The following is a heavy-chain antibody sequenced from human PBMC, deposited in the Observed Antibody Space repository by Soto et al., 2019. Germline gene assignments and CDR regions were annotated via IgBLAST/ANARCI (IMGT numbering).Heavy chain of an antibody. Sequence: QVTLKESGPVLVKPTETITLTCTVSGFSLSNARMGVSWIRQPPGKALEWLAHIFSNDEKSYSTSLKRRLTNSHDTSKSRVVLTMTNMDPVDTATYYCTRGEITMVRGVLYYYYYGMDVWGQGTTVTVSS. J-gene: IGHJ6*02. V-gene: IGHV2-26*01. D-gene: IGHD3-10*01. CDR1: GFSLSNARMG. CDR3: TRGEITMVRGVLYYYYYGMDV. CDR2: IFSNDEK.